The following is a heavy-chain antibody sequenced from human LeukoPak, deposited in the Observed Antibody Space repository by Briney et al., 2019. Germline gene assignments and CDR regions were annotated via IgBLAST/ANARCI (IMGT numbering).Heavy chain of an antibody. CDR2: MSPNSGDT. J-gene: IGHJ4*02. D-gene: IGHD7-27*01. CDR1: GYTFTSYD. V-gene: IGHV1-8*01. CDR3: ARGPSNWGYDY. Sequence: ASVKVSCKASGYTFTSYDFNWVRQATGQRPEWMGWMSPNSGDTGYAQKFQDRVTMTRNTSISTAYMELSSLRSDDTAVYYCARGPSNWGYDYWGPGTLVTVSS.